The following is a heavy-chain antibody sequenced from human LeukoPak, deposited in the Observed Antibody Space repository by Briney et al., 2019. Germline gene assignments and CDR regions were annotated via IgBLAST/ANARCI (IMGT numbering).Heavy chain of an antibody. Sequence: SPSETLSLTCTVSGGSISSSSYYWGWIRQPPGKGLEWIGSIYYSGSTYYNPSLKSRVTISVDTSKNQFSLKLSSVTAADTAVYYCARETPWEEWEQEVWGQGTLVTVSS. CDR3: ARETPWEEWEQEV. V-gene: IGHV4-39*07. CDR1: GGSISSSSYY. CDR2: IYYSGST. J-gene: IGHJ4*02. D-gene: IGHD1-26*01.